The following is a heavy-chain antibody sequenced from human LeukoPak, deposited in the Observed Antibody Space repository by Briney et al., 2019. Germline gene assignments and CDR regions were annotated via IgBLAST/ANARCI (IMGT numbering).Heavy chain of an antibody. CDR2: IIPILGTA. Sequence: GASVKVSCKASGGTFNSYGIIWVRQAPGQGLEWMGGIIPILGTANYAQKFQGRVTLTRDMSTSTDYLELSSLRSEDTAVYYCARDNSVRDEAWWFNPWGQGTLVTVSS. CDR1: GGTFNSYG. J-gene: IGHJ5*02. V-gene: IGHV1-69*10. D-gene: IGHD5-24*01. CDR3: ARDNSVRDEAWWFNP.